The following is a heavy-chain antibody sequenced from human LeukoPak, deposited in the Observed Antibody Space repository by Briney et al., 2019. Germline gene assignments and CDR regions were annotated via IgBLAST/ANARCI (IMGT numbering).Heavy chain of an antibody. CDR2: TYYRSKWYH. D-gene: IGHD2-21*01. V-gene: IGHV6-1*01. J-gene: IGHJ2*01. Sequence: SQTLSLTCAISGDSVSNSSAAWNWIRQSPSRGLEWLGRTYYRSKWYHDSAISVKSRITVNPDTSKNQFSLQLNSVTPEDTAVYYCARAVMGPKYFDLWGRGTLVTVSS. CDR3: ARAVMGPKYFDL. CDR1: GDSVSNSSAA.